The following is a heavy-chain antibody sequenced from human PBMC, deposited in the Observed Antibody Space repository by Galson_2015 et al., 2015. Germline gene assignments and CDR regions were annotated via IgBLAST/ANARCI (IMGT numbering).Heavy chain of an antibody. Sequence: SLRLSCAASGFTFSSYGMHWVRQAPGKGLEWVAVIWYDGSNKYYADSVKGRFTISRDNSKNTLYLQMNSLRAEDTAVYYCARARGNYYYYMDFWGKGTTVTVSS. D-gene: IGHD2-15*01. CDR1: GFTFSSYG. V-gene: IGHV3-33*01. CDR3: ARARGNYYYYMDF. J-gene: IGHJ6*03. CDR2: IWYDGSNK.